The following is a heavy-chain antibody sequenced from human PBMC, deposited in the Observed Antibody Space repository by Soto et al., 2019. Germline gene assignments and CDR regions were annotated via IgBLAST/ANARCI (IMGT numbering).Heavy chain of an antibody. V-gene: IGHV4-34*01. D-gene: IGHD6-19*01. CDR2: INHSGST. Sequence: PSETLSLTCAVYGGSFSGYYWSWIRQPPGKGLEWIGEINHSGSTNYNPSLKSRVTISVDTSKNQFSLKLSSVTAADTAVYYCARGRGLLGIAVAGTFEYWGQGTLVTVSS. CDR3: ARGRGLLGIAVAGTFEY. CDR1: GGSFSGYY. J-gene: IGHJ4*02.